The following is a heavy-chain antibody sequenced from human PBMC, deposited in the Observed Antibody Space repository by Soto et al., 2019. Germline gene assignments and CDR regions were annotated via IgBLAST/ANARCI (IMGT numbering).Heavy chain of an antibody. CDR2: TYGTGST. V-gene: IGHV4-30-4*01. J-gene: IGHJ4*02. Sequence: NPSETLSLTCTVSGGSISSGDYYWSWIRQPPGKGLEWIGYTYGTGSTYYNPSLKSRVTISVDTSKNQFSLKLSSVTATDTAVYFCVGGYPWVGFDYWGQGTLVTVSS. CDR3: VGGYPWVGFDY. D-gene: IGHD3-22*01. CDR1: GGSISSGDYY.